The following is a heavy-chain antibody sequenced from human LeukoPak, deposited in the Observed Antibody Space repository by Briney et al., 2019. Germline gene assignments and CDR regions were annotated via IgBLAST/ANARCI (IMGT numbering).Heavy chain of an antibody. CDR1: GFTFSDFR. J-gene: IGHJ4*02. CDR2: ISRSSNTI. D-gene: IGHD6-13*01. Sequence: PGGSLRLSCAASGFTFSDFRMDWVRQAPGKGLEWVSYISRSSNTINYADSVKGRFTISRDNSKNTLYLQMNSLRAEDTAVYYCAKDPDSSRARSLEGYWGQGTLVTVSS. V-gene: IGHV3-48*01. CDR3: AKDPDSSRARSLEGY.